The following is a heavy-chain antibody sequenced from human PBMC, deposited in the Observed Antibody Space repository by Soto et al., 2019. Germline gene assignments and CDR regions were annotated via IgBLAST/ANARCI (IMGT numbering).Heavy chain of an antibody. J-gene: IGHJ5*02. CDR3: ARDWETYCGSTSCYTMSP. D-gene: IGHD2-2*02. CDR1: GDSISSGYY. V-gene: IGHV4-38-2*02. Sequence: PSETLSLTCAVSGDSISSGYYWGWIRQPPGKGLEWIGSIYHSGTTHYSPSLKRRVTISVDTSNNEFSLKLTSVTAADTAVYYCARDWETYCGSTSCYTMSPWGQGTLVTVSS. CDR2: IYHSGTT.